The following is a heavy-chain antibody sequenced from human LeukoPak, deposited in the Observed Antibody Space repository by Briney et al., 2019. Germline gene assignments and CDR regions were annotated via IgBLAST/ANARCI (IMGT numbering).Heavy chain of an antibody. CDR3: AKNRPDAFDI. CDR1: GFTFNSNG. V-gene: IGHV3-23*01. J-gene: IGHJ3*02. Sequence: GGSLRLSCAASGFTFNSNGMSWVRQAPGKGLEWVSVISASGGSTYYADSVKGRFTISRDNAKNSLYLQMNSLRAEDTAVYYCAKNRPDAFDIWGQGTMVTVSS. CDR2: ISASGGST.